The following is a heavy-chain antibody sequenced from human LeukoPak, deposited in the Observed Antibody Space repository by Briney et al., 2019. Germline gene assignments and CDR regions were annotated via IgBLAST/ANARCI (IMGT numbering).Heavy chain of an antibody. CDR1: GFTFSSYW. V-gene: IGHV3-74*01. D-gene: IGHD3-10*01. J-gene: IGHJ4*02. CDR2: INIDGSST. CDR3: AKGTMVRGYDS. Sequence: GSLRLSCAASGFTFSSYWMHWVRQAPGKGLVWVSRINIDGSSTSYADSVKGRFTISRDNAKNTLYLQMNSLRAKDTAIYYCAKGTMVRGYDSWGQGTLVTVSS.